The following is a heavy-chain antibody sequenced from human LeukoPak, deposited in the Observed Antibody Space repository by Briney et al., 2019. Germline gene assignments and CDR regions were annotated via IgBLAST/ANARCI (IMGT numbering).Heavy chain of an antibody. CDR1: GSTFSSYW. J-gene: IGHJ5*02. V-gene: IGHV3-7*01. CDR3: ARVVVVAARGRYNWFDP. D-gene: IGHD2-15*01. Sequence: GGSLRLSCAASGSTFSSYWMSWVRQAPGKGLEWVANIKQDGSEKYYVDSVKGRFTISRDNAKNSLYLQMNSLRAEDTAVYYCARVVVVAARGRYNWFDPWGQGTLVTVSS. CDR2: IKQDGSEK.